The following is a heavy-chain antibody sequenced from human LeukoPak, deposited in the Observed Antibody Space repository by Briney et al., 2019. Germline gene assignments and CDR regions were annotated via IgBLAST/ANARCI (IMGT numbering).Heavy chain of an antibody. CDR3: ARDPSYGWFDP. V-gene: IGHV4-30-4*01. J-gene: IGHJ5*02. Sequence: SETLSLTCTVSGGSISSGDYYWSWIRQPPGKGLEWIGYIYYSGSTYYNPSLKSRVTISVDTSKNQFSLKLSSVTAAGTAVYYCARDPSYGWFDPWGQGTLVTVSS. D-gene: IGHD5-18*01. CDR2: IYYSGST. CDR1: GGSISSGDYY.